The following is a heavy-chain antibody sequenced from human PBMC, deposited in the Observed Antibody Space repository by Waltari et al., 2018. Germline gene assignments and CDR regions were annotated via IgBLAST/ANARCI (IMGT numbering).Heavy chain of an antibody. Sequence: QVQLVESGGGVVQPGRSLRLSCAASGFTFSSYALHWVRQAAGKGLEWVAVISYDGSNKYYADSVKGRFTISRDNSKNTLYLQMNSLRAEDTAVYYCARDPGYSSSWAYYFDYWGQGTLVTVSS. CDR1: GFTFSSYA. CDR2: ISYDGSNK. J-gene: IGHJ4*02. CDR3: ARDPGYSSSWAYYFDY. V-gene: IGHV3-30-3*01. D-gene: IGHD6-13*01.